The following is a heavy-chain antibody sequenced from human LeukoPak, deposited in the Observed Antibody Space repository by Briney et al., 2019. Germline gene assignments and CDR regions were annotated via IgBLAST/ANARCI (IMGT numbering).Heavy chain of an antibody. V-gene: IGHV4-59*08. CDR2: IYYSGST. CDR3: ARHLRLLWFGELLFRYFDL. Sequence: SETLSLTCTVSGGSISSYYWSWIRQPPGKGLEWIGYIYYSGSTNYNPSHKSRVTISVDTSKNQFSLKLSSVTAADTAVYYCARHLRLLWFGELLFRYFDLWGRGTLVTVSS. D-gene: IGHD3-10*01. J-gene: IGHJ2*01. CDR1: GGSISSYY.